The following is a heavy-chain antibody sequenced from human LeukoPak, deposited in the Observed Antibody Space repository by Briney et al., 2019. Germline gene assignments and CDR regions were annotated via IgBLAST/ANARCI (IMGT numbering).Heavy chain of an antibody. V-gene: IGHV3-11*01. CDR2: ISSSGSTI. Sequence: GGSLRLSCAASGFTFSDYYMSWIRQAPGKGLEWVSYISSSGSTIYYADSVKGRFPISRDNSKNTLYLQMNSLRAEDTAVYYCAKVPFHAFGDITLYWGQGTLVTVSS. CDR1: GFTFSDYY. J-gene: IGHJ4*02. D-gene: IGHD3-10*01. CDR3: AKVPFHAFGDITLY.